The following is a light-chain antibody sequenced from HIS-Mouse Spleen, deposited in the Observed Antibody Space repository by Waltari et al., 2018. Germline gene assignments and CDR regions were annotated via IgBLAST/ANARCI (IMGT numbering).Light chain of an antibody. J-gene: IGLJ2*01. CDR2: DVS. CDR1: SSDVGGYHY. CDR3: SSYTSSSFNVV. Sequence: QSALTQPASVSGSPGQSITISCTGTSSDVGGYHYVSSYQQHPGKAPKLIIYDVSNRPSGVSNRFSGSKSGNTASLTISGLQAEDEADYYCSSYTSSSFNVVFGGGTKLTVL. V-gene: IGLV2-14*03.